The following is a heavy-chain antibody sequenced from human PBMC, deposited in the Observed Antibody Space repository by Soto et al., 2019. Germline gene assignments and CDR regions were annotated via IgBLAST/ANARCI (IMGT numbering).Heavy chain of an antibody. CDR2: IKQDGSEK. Sequence: EVQLVESGGGLVQPGGSLSLSCAASGFTFSSYWMSWVRQAPGKGLEWVANIKQDGSEKYYVDSVKGRFTISRDNAKNSLNLQMNSLRAEDTAVYYCARVTDYYESSGYLDYWGQGTLVTVSS. CDR3: ARVTDYYESSGYLDY. V-gene: IGHV3-7*01. D-gene: IGHD3-22*01. CDR1: GFTFSSYW. J-gene: IGHJ4*02.